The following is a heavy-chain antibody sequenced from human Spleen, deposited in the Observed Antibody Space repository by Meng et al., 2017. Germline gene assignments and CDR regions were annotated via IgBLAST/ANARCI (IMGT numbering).Heavy chain of an antibody. CDR2: INPNSGGT. Sequence: ASVKVSCKASGYTFTGYYMHWVRQAPGQGLEWMGWINPNSGGTNYAQKFQGRVTMTRDTSISTAYMELSRLRSDDTALYYCARERQYGSGSYSVYWGQGTLVTVSS. CDR1: GYTFTGYY. J-gene: IGHJ4*02. CDR3: ARERQYGSGSYSVY. D-gene: IGHD3-10*01. V-gene: IGHV1-2*02.